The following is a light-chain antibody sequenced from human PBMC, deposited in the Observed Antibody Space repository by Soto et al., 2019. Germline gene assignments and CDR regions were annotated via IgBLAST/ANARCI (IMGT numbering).Light chain of an antibody. V-gene: IGKV3D-20*02. Sequence: EIVLTQSPGTLSLSPGERATLSCRASQSVSSSYLAWYQQKPGQAPRLLILGASSRATGIPDRFSGSGSGTDFTLTISRLEPEDFAVYYCQQRNIWPPVTFGQGTRLEIK. CDR3: QQRNIWPPVT. J-gene: IGKJ5*01. CDR2: GAS. CDR1: QSVSSSY.